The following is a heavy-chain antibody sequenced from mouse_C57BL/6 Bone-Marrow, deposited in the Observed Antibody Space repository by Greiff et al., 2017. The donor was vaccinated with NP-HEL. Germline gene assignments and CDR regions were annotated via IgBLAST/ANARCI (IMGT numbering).Heavy chain of an antibody. Sequence: EVMLVESGGGLVKPGGSLKLSCAASGFTFSSYAMSWVRQTPEKRLEWVATISDGGSYTYYPDHVKGRFTISRDNAKNNLYLQMSHLKSEDTAMYYCASPYYSNWYFDVWGTGTTVTVSS. CDR3: ASPYYSNWYFDV. V-gene: IGHV5-4*03. CDR2: ISDGGSYT. D-gene: IGHD2-5*01. CDR1: GFTFSSYA. J-gene: IGHJ1*03.